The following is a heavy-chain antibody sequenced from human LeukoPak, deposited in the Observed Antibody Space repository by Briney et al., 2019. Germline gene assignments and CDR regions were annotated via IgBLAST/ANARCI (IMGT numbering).Heavy chain of an antibody. CDR1: NGSFSNYY. CDR2: INRGST. D-gene: IGHD3-16*01. Sequence: TSETLSLTCAVFNGSFSNYYWSWIRQSPGKGLEWIGEINRGSTNYNPSLKSRVTISVDTSENQFTLNLNSVTAADTAVYYCARGLGQFDSWGHGTLVTV. CDR3: ARGLGQFDS. J-gene: IGHJ5*01. V-gene: IGHV4-34*01.